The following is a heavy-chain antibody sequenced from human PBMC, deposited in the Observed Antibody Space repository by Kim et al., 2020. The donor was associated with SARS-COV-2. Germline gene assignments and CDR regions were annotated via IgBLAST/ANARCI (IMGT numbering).Heavy chain of an antibody. Sequence: AAHEKGRFNISRDDSKNTLYLQMNRLKTEDTAVYYCTRAFVVVVDSWCDYWGQGTLGTVPS. D-gene: IGHD2-15*01. CDR3: TRAFVVVVDSWCDY. J-gene: IGHJ4*02. V-gene: IGHV3-15*01.